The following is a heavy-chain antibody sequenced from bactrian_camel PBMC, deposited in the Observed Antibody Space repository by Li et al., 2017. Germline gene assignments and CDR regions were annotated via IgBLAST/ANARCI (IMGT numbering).Heavy chain of an antibody. V-gene: IGHV3S25*01. CDR2: IDNGRGST. Sequence: QLVESGGDVVQPGGSLRLSCAASGFTFSAYWMYWVRQAPGKGPEWVSVIDNGRGSTFDGLSVKGRFTTSRDNAKNQVYLQLNSLKIEDTAVYYCVAAGSPRNSLAQNYWGQGTQVTVS. D-gene: IGHD1*01. J-gene: IGHJ4*01. CDR1: GFTFSAYW. CDR3: VAAGSPRNSLAQNY.